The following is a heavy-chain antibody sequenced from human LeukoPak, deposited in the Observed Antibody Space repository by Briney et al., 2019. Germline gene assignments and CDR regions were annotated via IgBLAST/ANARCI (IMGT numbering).Heavy chain of an antibody. J-gene: IGHJ2*01. D-gene: IGHD2-21*01. CDR3: AKDLFLWYFDL. CDR1: GFTFSSYA. CDR2: ISYDGSNK. Sequence: GRSLRLSCAASGFTFSSYAMHWVRQAPGKELEWVAVISYDGSNKYYADSVKGRFTISRDNSKNTLYLQMNSLRAEDTAVYYCAKDLFLWYFDLWGRGTLVTVSS. V-gene: IGHV3-30-3*01.